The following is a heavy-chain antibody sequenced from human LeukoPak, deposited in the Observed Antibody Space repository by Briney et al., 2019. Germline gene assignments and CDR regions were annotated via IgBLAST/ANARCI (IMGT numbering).Heavy chain of an antibody. CDR2: IKQDGSDK. J-gene: IGHJ4*02. D-gene: IGHD5-18*01. CDR3: ARAWIELWSHDY. Sequence: PGGSLRLSCAASGFTFSSYWMSWLRQAPGKGLEWVANIKQDGSDKYYVYSVKGRFTISKDNAKSSLYLQMNSLRAEDTAVYYCARAWIELWSHDYWGQGTLVTVSS. V-gene: IGHV3-7*03. CDR1: GFTFSSYW.